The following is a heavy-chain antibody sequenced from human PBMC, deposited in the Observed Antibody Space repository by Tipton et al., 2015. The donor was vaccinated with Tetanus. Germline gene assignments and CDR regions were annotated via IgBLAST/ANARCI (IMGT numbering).Heavy chain of an antibody. CDR1: GASFSDYY. Sequence: TLSLTCAVYGASFSDYYWSWIRQHQGKGLDWIGYISYTGTTHYNPSLKSRGHISLDRSKNQFSLKLTSVTAADTAVYYCATVGLVSASVKYWGQGTLVTVSS. D-gene: IGHD2-21*02. CDR3: ATVGLVSASVKY. J-gene: IGHJ4*01. CDR2: ISYTGTT. V-gene: IGHV4-31*11.